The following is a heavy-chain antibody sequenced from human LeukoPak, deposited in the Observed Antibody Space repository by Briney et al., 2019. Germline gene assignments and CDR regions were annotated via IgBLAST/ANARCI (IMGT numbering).Heavy chain of an antibody. CDR1: GYTSSDST. CDR3: AKADSLSDCDI. J-gene: IGHJ3*02. V-gene: IGHV3-9*02. Sequence: SLRHSGAASGYTSSDSTMRWVRHTQGVGQEWVSGISWNSGSIGYADFVKGRFTISRDNGKNSLYLQINSQRAEDTALYYCAKADSLSDCDIWGQGTMVTVSS. CDR2: ISWNSGSI. D-gene: IGHD2-21*01.